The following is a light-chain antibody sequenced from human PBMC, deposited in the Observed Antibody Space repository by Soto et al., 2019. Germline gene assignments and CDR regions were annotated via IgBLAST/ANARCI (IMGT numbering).Light chain of an antibody. Sequence: QTVVTQEPSLTVSPGGTVTLTCASSTGAVTSDYYPNWFQQRRGQAPRALIYGTSNKHSWTPARFSGSLLGGKAALTLSGVQPEDEAEYYCLLFYGGARVFGGGTELTVL. V-gene: IGLV7-43*01. CDR2: GTS. CDR3: LLFYGGARV. CDR1: TGAVTSDYY. J-gene: IGLJ3*02.